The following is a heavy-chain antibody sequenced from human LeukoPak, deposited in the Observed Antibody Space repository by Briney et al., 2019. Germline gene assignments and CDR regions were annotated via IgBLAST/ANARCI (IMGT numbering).Heavy chain of an antibody. CDR3: VLKPEYFDWLFDY. J-gene: IGHJ4*02. CDR2: ISGSGGST. CDR1: GFTFSSYG. Sequence: GGSLRLSCAASGFTFSSYGMSWVRQAPGKGLEWVSAISGSGGSTYYADSVKGRFTISRDNSKNTLYLQMNSLRAEDTAVYYCVLKPEYFDWLFDYWGQGTLVTVSS. V-gene: IGHV3-23*01. D-gene: IGHD3-9*01.